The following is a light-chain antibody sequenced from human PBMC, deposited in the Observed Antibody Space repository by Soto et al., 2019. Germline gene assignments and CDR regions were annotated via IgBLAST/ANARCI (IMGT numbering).Light chain of an antibody. CDR3: QQHSHWPPWT. J-gene: IGKJ1*01. CDR1: QNVRTF. V-gene: IGKV3-11*01. Sequence: EVVLTQSPATLSLSPGERATLSCRASQNVRTFLDWYQQKPGQAPRLLIYGASNRATGIPARFSGSGSGTDLTLTISSLEPEDFAVYYCQQHSHWPPWTFGQGTKVDIK. CDR2: GAS.